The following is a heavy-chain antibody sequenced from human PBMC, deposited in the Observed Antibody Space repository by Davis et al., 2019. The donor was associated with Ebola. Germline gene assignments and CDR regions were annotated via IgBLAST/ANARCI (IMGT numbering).Heavy chain of an antibody. V-gene: IGHV4-34*01. CDR2: INHSGST. J-gene: IGHJ4*02. CDR3: ARTYYYDSSGDGLDY. CDR1: GGSFSGYY. D-gene: IGHD3-22*01. Sequence: PSETLSLTCAVYGGSFSGYYWSCIRQPPGKGLEWIGEINHSGSTNYNPSLKSRVTISVDTSKNQFSLKLSSVTAADTAVYYCARTYYYDSSGDGLDYWGQGTLVTVSS.